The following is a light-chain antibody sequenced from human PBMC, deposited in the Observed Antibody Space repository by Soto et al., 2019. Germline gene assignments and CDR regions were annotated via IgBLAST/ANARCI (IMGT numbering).Light chain of an antibody. CDR1: QSVSSN. Sequence: DIVMTQSPATLSVSPGERATLSCRARQSVSSNLAWYQQKPGQAPRLLIYGASNRATGVPARFSGSGSGTDFTLTISRLEPEDFAVYYCQQYGSSPRTFGQGTKLEI. J-gene: IGKJ2*02. CDR3: QQYGSSPRT. V-gene: IGKV3-20*01. CDR2: GAS.